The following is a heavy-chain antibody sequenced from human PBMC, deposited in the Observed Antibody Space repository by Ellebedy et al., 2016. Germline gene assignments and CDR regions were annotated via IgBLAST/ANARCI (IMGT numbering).Heavy chain of an antibody. J-gene: IGHJ3*02. CDR1: GGSISPYY. CDR3: ARLRRFGDFHDAFDM. Sequence: SETLSLTCTVSGGSISPYYWSWIRQPPGKGLEWIGYIYYSGPTNYNPSLKSRVTISVDTSNNQFSLKLSSVTAAETAVYYCARLRRFGDFHDAFDMWGQGTMVTVSS. D-gene: IGHD3-10*01. CDR2: IYYSGPT. V-gene: IGHV4-59*01.